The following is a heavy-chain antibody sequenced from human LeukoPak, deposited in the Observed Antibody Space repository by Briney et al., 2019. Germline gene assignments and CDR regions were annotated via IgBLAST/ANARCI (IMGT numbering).Heavy chain of an antibody. CDR3: TRGDGRGRSDGAI. J-gene: IGHJ4*02. V-gene: IGHV3-7*01. Sequence: GGSLRLSCAASGFTFSSYEMSWVRQAPENGLEWVAIMNVDGSDKYHLDSVKGRFTISRDNAKNTLYLQMNSLRVEDTALYYCTRGDGRGRSDGAIWGPGTLVTVSS. CDR1: GFTFSSYE. CDR2: MNVDGSDK. D-gene: IGHD5-18*01.